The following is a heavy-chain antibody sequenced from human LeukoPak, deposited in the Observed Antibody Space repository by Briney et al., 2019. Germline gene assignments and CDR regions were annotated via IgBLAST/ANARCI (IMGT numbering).Heavy chain of an antibody. Sequence: SETLSLTCAVYGESFSGYYWTWIRQPPGKGLEWIAEINHSGGTNYNPSLKSRVTISVDTSKSQFSLKMNSMTAADTAVYYCARGGTSEYGTNGVCRGFDYWGQGSLVTVSS. CDR2: INHSGGT. V-gene: IGHV4-34*01. D-gene: IGHD2-8*01. CDR3: ARGGTSEYGTNGVCRGFDY. J-gene: IGHJ4*02. CDR1: GESFSGYY.